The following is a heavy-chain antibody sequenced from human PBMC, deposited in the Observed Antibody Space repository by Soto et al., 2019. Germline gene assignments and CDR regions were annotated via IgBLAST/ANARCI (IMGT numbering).Heavy chain of an antibody. CDR2: ISWNSGSI. J-gene: IGHJ4*02. CDR3: AKDTYDYIWGSYRLFDY. V-gene: IGHV3-9*01. CDR1: GFTFDDYA. Sequence: GGSLRLSCTASGFTFDDYAMHWVRQAPGKGLEWVSGISWNSGSIGYADSVKGRFTISRDNAKNSLYLQMNSLRAEDTALYYCAKDTYDYIWGSYRLFDYWGQGTLVTVSS. D-gene: IGHD3-16*02.